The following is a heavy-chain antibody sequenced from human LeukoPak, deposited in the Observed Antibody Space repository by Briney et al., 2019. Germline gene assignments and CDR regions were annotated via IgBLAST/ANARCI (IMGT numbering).Heavy chain of an antibody. CDR1: GYTLTELS. V-gene: IGHV1-46*01. CDR2: INPSGFST. D-gene: IGHD5-18*01. Sequence: ASVKVSCKVSGYTLTELSVHWVRQAPGQGLEWMGIINPSGFSTTYAQKFQGRVTMTRDTSTSTVYVELSSLRSEDTAVYYCARDERDGGDTAMLGANNWFDPWGQGTLVTVSS. CDR3: ARDERDGGDTAMLGANNWFDP. J-gene: IGHJ5*02.